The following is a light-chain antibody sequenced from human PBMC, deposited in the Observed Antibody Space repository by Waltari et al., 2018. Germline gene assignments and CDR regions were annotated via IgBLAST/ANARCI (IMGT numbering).Light chain of an antibody. CDR2: DNN. CDR1: SSNIGNTY. V-gene: IGLV1-51*01. J-gene: IGLJ2*01. CDR3: ATWDNSLSDVV. Sequence: QSVLTQPPSVSAAPGQKVTISCSGSSSNIGNTYVSWYHQVPGAAPKLLIYDNNKRPSGIPDRFAASKSGTSATLGITGLQIGDEADYYCATWDNSLSDVVFGGGTKLTVL.